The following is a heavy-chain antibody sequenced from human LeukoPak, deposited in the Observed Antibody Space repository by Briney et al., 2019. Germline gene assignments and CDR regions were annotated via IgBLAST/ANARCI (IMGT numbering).Heavy chain of an antibody. J-gene: IGHJ3*02. D-gene: IGHD3-22*01. CDR3: ARDGKLDYYDSSGYYYLSDAFDI. V-gene: IGHV6-1*01. CDR1: GDSVSSNSAA. CDR2: TYYRSKWYN. Sequence: SQTLSLTCAISGDSVSSNSAAWNWIRQSPSRGLEWLGRTYYRSKWYNDYAVSVKSRITINPDTSKNQFSLQLNSVTPEDTAVYYCARDGKLDYYDSSGYYYLSDAFDIWGQGTMVTVSS.